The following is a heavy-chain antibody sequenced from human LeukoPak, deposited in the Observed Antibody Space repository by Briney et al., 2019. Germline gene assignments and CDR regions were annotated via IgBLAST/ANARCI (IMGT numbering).Heavy chain of an antibody. CDR1: GFTFSSYG. CDR3: AKLIYDFWSGKNRGHDAFDI. CDR2: IRYDGSNK. D-gene: IGHD3-3*01. Sequence: GGSLRLSCAASGFTFSSYGMHWVRQAPGKGLEWVAFIRYDGSNKYYADSVKGRFTISRDNSKNTLYLQMNSLRAEDTAVYYCAKLIYDFWSGKNRGHDAFDIWGQGTMVTVSS. J-gene: IGHJ3*02. V-gene: IGHV3-30*02.